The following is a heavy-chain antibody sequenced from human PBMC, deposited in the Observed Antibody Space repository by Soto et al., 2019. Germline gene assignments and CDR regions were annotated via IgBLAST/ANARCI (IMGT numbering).Heavy chain of an antibody. J-gene: IGHJ6*02. CDR2: LSDSGNT. D-gene: IGHD2-2*01. V-gene: IGHV4-39*01. CDR3: PRRNLTTPPV. Sequence: SVTSTFSGAPITTTAYHWGWFRQPPKKCLAWIGTLSDSGNTSRKPSLISRVTVSVDTSKNQFSLKLTSVTAAYTAMYYCPRRNLTTPPVRGRGTTVT. CDR1: GAPITTTAYH.